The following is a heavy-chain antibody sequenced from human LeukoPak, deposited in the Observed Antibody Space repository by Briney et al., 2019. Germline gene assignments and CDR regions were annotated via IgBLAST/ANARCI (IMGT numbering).Heavy chain of an antibody. CDR2: VYYSGST. D-gene: IGHD2-8*01. CDR1: SGSIGSSSND. CDR3: ARASFNVVFGNWFDP. Sequence: SETLSLTCTVSSGSIGSSSNDWGWIRQAPGKGLEWIGNVYYSGSTFYNPCLKSRVTISVDTSKNQFSLKLRSVTAADTAIYYCARASFNVVFGNWFDPWGQGTLVTVSS. J-gene: IGHJ5*02. V-gene: IGHV4-39*01.